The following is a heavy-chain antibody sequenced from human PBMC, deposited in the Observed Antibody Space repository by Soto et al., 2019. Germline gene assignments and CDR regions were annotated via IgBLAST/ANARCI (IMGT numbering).Heavy chain of an antibody. CDR1: GGTFSSYT. V-gene: IGHV1-69*01. D-gene: IGHD2-15*01. CDR2: INPMFGTT. J-gene: IGHJ5*02. CDR3: VRGVVVVTASQLGWFDP. Sequence: QVQLVQSGAEVKKPGSSVKVSCKASGGTFSSYTISWVRQAPGQGLEWMGGINPMFGTTKYAQKFQGRVTITADESTSTAYMEMSSLRYEDTAVYYCVRGVVVVTASQLGWFDPWGQGTLVIVSS.